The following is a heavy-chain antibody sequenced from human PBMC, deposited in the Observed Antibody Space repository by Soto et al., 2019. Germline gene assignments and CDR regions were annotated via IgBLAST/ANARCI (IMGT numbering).Heavy chain of an antibody. CDR1: GYDVTRYY. CDR2: INPTGGGRT. CDR3: AKVGESDGDPHVDYYYYGMDV. Sequence: QVQLVQSGAEVKKPGASVKVSCKASGYDVTRYYIHWVRQGPGQGLEWMGIINPTGGGRTKYAQKFQGSVTVTSERSTSTVYMELTSVRSDDTAVYYCAKVGESDGDPHVDYYYYGMDVWGQGTTVSVSS. D-gene: IGHD2-15*01. J-gene: IGHJ6*02. V-gene: IGHV1-46*01.